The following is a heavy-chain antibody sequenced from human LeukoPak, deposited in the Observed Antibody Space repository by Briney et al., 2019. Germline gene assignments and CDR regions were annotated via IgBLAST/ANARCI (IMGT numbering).Heavy chain of an antibody. V-gene: IGHV3-66*01. CDR1: GFTVSSNY. D-gene: IGHD1-1*01. CDR3: ARDFNWRAFDI. Sequence: GGSLRLSCAASGFTVSSNYMSWVRQAPGKGLEWVSVIYSGGNTYYADSVKGRFTISRDNSKNTLYLQMNSLRAEDTAVYYCARDFNWRAFDIWGQGTMVTVSS. J-gene: IGHJ3*02. CDR2: IYSGGNT.